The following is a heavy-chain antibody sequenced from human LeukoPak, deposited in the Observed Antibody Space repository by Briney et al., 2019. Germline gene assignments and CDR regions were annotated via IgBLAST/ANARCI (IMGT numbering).Heavy chain of an antibody. D-gene: IGHD1-26*01. Sequence: SETLSLTCTVSGGSISSYYWSWIRQPPGKGLEWIGYIYYSGSTNYNPSLKSRVTISVDTSKNQFSLKLSSVTAADTAVYYCARGVAVGATVFDYWGQGTLVTVSS. CDR3: ARGVAVGATVFDY. CDR1: GGSISSYY. J-gene: IGHJ4*02. CDR2: IYYSGST. V-gene: IGHV4-59*01.